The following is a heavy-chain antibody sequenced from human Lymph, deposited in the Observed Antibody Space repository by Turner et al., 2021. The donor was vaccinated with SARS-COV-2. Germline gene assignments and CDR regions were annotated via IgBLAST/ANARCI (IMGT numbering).Heavy chain of an antibody. Sequence: EVQLVESGGGLIQPGGSLRLSCAASGFTVSSNYMSWVRQAQGKGLEWVSLIYSGGSTRYADSVKGRFTISRDNSKNTLYLQMNSLRADDTAVYYCARVLPYGDYFDFWGQGTLVTVSS. J-gene: IGHJ4*02. CDR1: GFTVSSNY. V-gene: IGHV3-53*01. CDR3: ARVLPYGDYFDF. CDR2: IYSGGST. D-gene: IGHD4-17*01.